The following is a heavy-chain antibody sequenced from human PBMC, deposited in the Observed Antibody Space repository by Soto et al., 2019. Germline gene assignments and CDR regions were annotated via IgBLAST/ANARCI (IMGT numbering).Heavy chain of an antibody. V-gene: IGHV3-33*01. CDR2: IWYDGSNK. CDR3: ARDRDYGDYANWYFDL. CDR1: GFTFSSYG. Sequence: QVQLVESGGGVVQPGRSLRLSCAASGFTFSSYGMHWVRQAPGKGLEWVAVIWYDGSNKYYADSVKGRFTISRDNSKNTLYLQMNSLRAEDTAVYYCARDRDYGDYANWYFDLWGRGTLVTVS. D-gene: IGHD4-17*01. J-gene: IGHJ2*01.